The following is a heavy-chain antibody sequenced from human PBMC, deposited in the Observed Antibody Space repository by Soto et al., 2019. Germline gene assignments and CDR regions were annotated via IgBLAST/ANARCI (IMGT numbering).Heavy chain of an antibody. CDR3: ARGWGSSWYADNWFDP. V-gene: IGHV1-69*01. D-gene: IGHD6-13*01. J-gene: IGHJ5*02. CDR2: IIPFFGTA. Sequence: QVQLVQSGAEVKKPGSSVKVSCKASGGTFSNFALSWVRQAPGQGLEWMGGIIPFFGTANYAQKFQGRLTITAAEATGTAHMGLSSLRSEDTAVYYCARGWGSSWYADNWFDPWGQGPLVTVSS. CDR1: GGTFSNFA.